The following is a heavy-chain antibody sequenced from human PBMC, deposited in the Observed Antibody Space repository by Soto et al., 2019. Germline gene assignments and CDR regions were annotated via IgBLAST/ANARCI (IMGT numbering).Heavy chain of an antibody. Sequence: SVTISLTRSVSGHSISTNAHYWTRIRHHPAKGLEWLGYIFYSGDTYYNPSLKSRVTISIDTSKNQFSLKLSSVTAADTAVYYCARGLPSGSQLPYYNYYGIDVWGQGTTVT. D-gene: IGHD1-26*01. V-gene: IGHV4-30-4*02. J-gene: IGHJ6*02. CDR1: GHSISTNAHY. CDR2: IFYSGDT. CDR3: ARGLPSGSQLPYYNYYGIDV.